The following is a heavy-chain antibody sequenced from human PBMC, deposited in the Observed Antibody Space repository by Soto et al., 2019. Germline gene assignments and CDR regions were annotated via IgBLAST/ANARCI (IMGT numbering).Heavy chain of an antibody. CDR3: AGDRGVSESYCNSYYYCGMDD. J-gene: IGHJ6*02. Sequence: SVKVSCKASRGTFSSYTISWVRQAPGQGLEWMGRIIPILGIANYAQKFQGRVTITADKSTSTAYMELSSLRSEDTAVYYCAGDRGVSESYCNSYYYCGMDDWGQGTLVTVSS. V-gene: IGHV1-69*02. D-gene: IGHD3-10*01. CDR2: IIPILGIA. CDR1: RGTFSSYT.